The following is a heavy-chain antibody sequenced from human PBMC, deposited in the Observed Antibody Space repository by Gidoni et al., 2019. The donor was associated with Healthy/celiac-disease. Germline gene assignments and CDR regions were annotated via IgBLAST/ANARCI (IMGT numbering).Heavy chain of an antibody. D-gene: IGHD2-2*02. J-gene: IGHJ4*02. V-gene: IGHV4-30-2*01. Sequence: QLQLQESGSGLVKPSQTLSLTCAVSGGSISSGGSSWSGIQQPPGKGLEWIGYIYHSGSTYYNPSLKSRVTISVDRSKNQFSLKLSSVTAADTAVYYCARGRYCSSTSCYTVSYFDYWGQGTLVTVSS. CDR1: GGSISSGGSS. CDR3: ARGRYCSSTSCYTVSYFDY. CDR2: IYHSGST.